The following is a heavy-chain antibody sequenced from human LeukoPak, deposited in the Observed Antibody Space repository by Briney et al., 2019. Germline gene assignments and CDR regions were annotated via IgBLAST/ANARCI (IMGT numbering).Heavy chain of an antibody. CDR1: GGTFSSYA. J-gene: IGHJ4*02. CDR2: INPRGGT. D-gene: IGHD4-17*01. CDR3: ARGKDNGDDFDY. V-gene: IGHV1-2*04. Sequence: ASVKVSCKASGGTFSSYAISWVRQAPGQGLEWMGWINPRGGTNYAQKFQGWVTMTRDTSISTAYMDLSRLRSDDTAVYYCARGKDNGDDFDYWGQGTLVTVSS.